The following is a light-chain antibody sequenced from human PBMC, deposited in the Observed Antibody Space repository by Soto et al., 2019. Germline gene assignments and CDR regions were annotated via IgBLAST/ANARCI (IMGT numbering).Light chain of an antibody. CDR3: QESYSTLSIT. Sequence: DIQMTQSPSSLSASVGDRVTITCRASESISRHLNWYQQKPGNAPKLLIYAASSLQNGVPSRFSGSGSGTDFTLTISNLQPGDFGTYYCQESYSTLSITFGQGTRLETK. CDR2: AAS. V-gene: IGKV1-39*01. CDR1: ESISRH. J-gene: IGKJ5*01.